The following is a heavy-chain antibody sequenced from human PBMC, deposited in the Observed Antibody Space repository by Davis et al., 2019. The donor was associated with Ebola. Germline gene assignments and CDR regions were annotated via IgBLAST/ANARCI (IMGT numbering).Heavy chain of an antibody. Sequence: GESLKISCKGSGYSFTTYWIAWVRQTPAKGLEWMGIIYPGDSDTRYSPSFEGQVTISADKSISTAYLQWSSLKASDTAMYYCARLTYYDSYYYYGMDVWGQGTTVTVSS. CDR2: IYPGDSDT. CDR3: ARLTYYDSYYYYGMDV. V-gene: IGHV5-51*01. CDR1: GYSFTTYW. J-gene: IGHJ6*02. D-gene: IGHD3-22*01.